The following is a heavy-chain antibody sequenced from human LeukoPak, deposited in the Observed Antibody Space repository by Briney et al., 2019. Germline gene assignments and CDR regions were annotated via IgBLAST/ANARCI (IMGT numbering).Heavy chain of an antibody. CDR3: ARVAYGDYYLDY. J-gene: IGHJ4*02. Sequence: PGGSLRLSCAASRFTFSSYSLNWVRQAPGKGLDCVSSISTTSSHIYYADSVKGRFTVSRDYAKNSLFLQMTSLRAEDTAVYYCARVAYGDYYLDYWGQGTLVTVSS. CDR1: RFTFSSYS. CDR2: ISTTSSHI. D-gene: IGHD4-17*01. V-gene: IGHV3-21*01.